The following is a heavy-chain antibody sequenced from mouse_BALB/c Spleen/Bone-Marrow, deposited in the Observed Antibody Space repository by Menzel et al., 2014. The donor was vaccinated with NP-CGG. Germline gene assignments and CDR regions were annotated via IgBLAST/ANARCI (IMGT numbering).Heavy chain of an antibody. CDR3: ARFRSYTMDF. V-gene: IGHV1-9*01. J-gene: IGHJ4*01. CDR1: GYTFSNLW. Sequence: ESGAELMKPGASVKISCKATGYTFSNLWIEWMKQRPGHGLEWIGEILPGSDSTKYHEKFKGKATFTADPSTXTVYMQHSSLTSEDSAVYYCARFRSYTMDFWGQGTSVTVSS. CDR2: ILPGSDST.